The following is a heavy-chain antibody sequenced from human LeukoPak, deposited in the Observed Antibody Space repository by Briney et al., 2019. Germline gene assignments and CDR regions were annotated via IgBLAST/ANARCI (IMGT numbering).Heavy chain of an antibody. CDR2: ISSSSSYI. V-gene: IGHV3-21*01. J-gene: IGHJ4*02. D-gene: IGHD6-13*01. Sequence: GGSLRLSCAASGFTFSSYSMNWVRQAPGKGLEWVSSISSSSSYIYYADSVKGRFTISRDNAENSLYLQMNSLRAEDTAVYYCARDSRSLAAAGTRFAYWGQGTLVTVSS. CDR1: GFTFSSYS. CDR3: ARDSRSLAAAGTRFAY.